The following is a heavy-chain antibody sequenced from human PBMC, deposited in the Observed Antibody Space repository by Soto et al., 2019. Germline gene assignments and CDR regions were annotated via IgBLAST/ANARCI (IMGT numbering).Heavy chain of an antibody. V-gene: IGHV3-33*01. CDR2: IWYDGSNK. J-gene: IGHJ6*02. CDR3: ARGYDFWSGYPAHRSYGMDV. D-gene: IGHD3-3*01. Sequence: PGGSLRLSCAASGFTFSSYGMPWVRQAPGKGLEWVAVIWYDGSNKYYADSGKGRFTISRDNSKNTRYLQMNSLRAEDTAVYYCARGYDFWSGYPAHRSYGMDVWGQGTTVTVSS. CDR1: GFTFSSYG.